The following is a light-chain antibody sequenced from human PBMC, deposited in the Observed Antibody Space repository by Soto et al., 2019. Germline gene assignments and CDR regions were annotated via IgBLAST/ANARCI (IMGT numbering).Light chain of an antibody. CDR2: GAS. J-gene: IGKJ5*01. CDR1: QSVTNNY. CDR3: QQYGTSL. V-gene: IGKV3-20*01. Sequence: DIVLTQSPGTLSLSPGERATLSCRASQSVTNNYLAWYQQKPGQAPRLLIYGASNRATGIPDRFNGSGSGTDFTLTISRLEPEDLAVYYCQQYGTSLFGQGTRLEIK.